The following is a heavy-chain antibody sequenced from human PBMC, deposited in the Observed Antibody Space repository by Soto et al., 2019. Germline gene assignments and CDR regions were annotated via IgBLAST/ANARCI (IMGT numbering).Heavy chain of an antibody. D-gene: IGHD6-19*01. CDR1: GYTFTSYA. Sequence: DSVEVSCQASGYTFTSYAMHWVRQAPGQRLEWMGWINAGNGNTKYSQKFQGRVTITRDTSASTAYMELSSLRSEDTAVYYCARGDSSGWYGDYWGQGNLVTRLL. CDR3: ARGDSSGWYGDY. J-gene: IGHJ4*02. CDR2: INAGNGNT. V-gene: IGHV1-3*01.